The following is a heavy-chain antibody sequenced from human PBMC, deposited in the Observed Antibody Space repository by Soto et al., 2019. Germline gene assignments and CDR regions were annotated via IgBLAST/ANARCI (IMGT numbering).Heavy chain of an antibody. CDR2: IYYSGST. CDR1: GGSVSSGSYY. Sequence: SETLSLTCTVSGGSVSSGSYYWSWIRQPPGKGLEWIGYIYYSGSTNYNPSLKSRVTISVDTFKNQFSLKLSSVTAADTAVYYCATSGSGYSYGPLDYWGQGTLVTVSS. CDR3: ATSGSGYSYGPLDY. D-gene: IGHD5-18*01. V-gene: IGHV4-61*01. J-gene: IGHJ4*02.